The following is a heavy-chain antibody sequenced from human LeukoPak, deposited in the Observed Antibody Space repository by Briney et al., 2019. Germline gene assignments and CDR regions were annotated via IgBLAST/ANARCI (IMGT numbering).Heavy chain of an antibody. J-gene: IGHJ4*02. CDR1: GFTVSSYY. CDR3: ARGIDY. Sequence: EGSLRLSCAASGFTVSSYYMNWVRRAPGKELEWVSVIYTGGGRYYADSVRGRFTISRDTSKNMVFLQMNSLRVEDTAVYYCARGIDYWGRGTLVTVSS. CDR2: IYTGGGR. V-gene: IGHV3-53*01.